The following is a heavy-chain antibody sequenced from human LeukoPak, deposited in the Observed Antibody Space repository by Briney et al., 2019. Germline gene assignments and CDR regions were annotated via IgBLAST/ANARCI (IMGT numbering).Heavy chain of an antibody. CDR3: AKEYYDILTGYPFDY. J-gene: IGHJ4*02. Sequence: GGSLRLSCAASGFTFDDYAMHWVRQAPGKGLEWVSLISGDGGSTYYADSVKGRFTISRDNSKNSLYLQMNSLRTEDTALYYCAKEYYDILTGYPFDYWGQGTLVTVSS. CDR2: ISGDGGST. CDR1: GFTFDDYA. V-gene: IGHV3-43*02. D-gene: IGHD3-9*01.